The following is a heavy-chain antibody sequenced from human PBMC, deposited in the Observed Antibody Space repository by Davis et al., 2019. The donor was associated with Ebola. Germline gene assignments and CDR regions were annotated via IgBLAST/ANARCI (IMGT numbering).Heavy chain of an antibody. CDR1: GGSISSSSYY. CDR2: IYYSGST. V-gene: IGHV4-39*07. J-gene: IGHJ5*02. CDR3: ARGALVVPAATKYNWFDP. Sequence: SETLSLTCTVSGGSISSSSYYWGWIRQPPGKGLEWIGSIYYSGSTYYNPSLKSRVTISVDTSKNQFSLKLSSVTAADTAVYYCARGALVVPAATKYNWFDPWGQGTLVTVSS. D-gene: IGHD2-2*01.